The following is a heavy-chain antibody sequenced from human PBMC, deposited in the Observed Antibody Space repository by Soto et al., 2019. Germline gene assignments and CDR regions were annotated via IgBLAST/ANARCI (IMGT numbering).Heavy chain of an antibody. Sequence: SYTLSLACTVSGGSVYSGDDYGGWIRQPPGKGLEWIGYIYYSGSTYYNPSLKSRVTISVDTSKNQFSLKLSSVTAADTAVYYCARLGDIVVVPAAPAPVWGQGTTVTVSS. V-gene: IGHV4-30-4*02. J-gene: IGHJ6*02. CDR1: GGSVYSGDDY. CDR2: IYYSGST. CDR3: ARLGDIVVVPAAPAPV. D-gene: IGHD2-2*01.